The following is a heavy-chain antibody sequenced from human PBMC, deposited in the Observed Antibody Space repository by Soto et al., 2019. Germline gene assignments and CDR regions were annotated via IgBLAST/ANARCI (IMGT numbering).Heavy chain of an antibody. Sequence: QVQLVQSGAEVKKPGSSVKVSCKASGGTFSSYAISWVRQAPGQGLEWMGGIIPIFGTANYAQKFQGRVTITADKSTSTAYMELSSLRSEDTAVYYCARGGYCSSTSCYRNYGMDVWGQGTTFTVSS. CDR1: GGTFSSYA. V-gene: IGHV1-69*06. CDR2: IIPIFGTA. CDR3: ARGGYCSSTSCYRNYGMDV. D-gene: IGHD2-2*02. J-gene: IGHJ6*02.